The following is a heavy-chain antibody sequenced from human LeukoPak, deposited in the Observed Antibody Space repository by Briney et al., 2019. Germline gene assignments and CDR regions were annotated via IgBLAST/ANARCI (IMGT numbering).Heavy chain of an antibody. CDR3: ARDIGSIAAGQDYYYYYGMDV. CDR1: GGTFSSYA. J-gene: IGHJ6*02. D-gene: IGHD6-13*01. Sequence: ASVKVSCKASGGTFSSYAISWVRQAPGQGLEWMGGIIPIFGTANYAQKFQGRVTITADESTSTAYMELSSLRSEDTAVYYCARDIGSIAAGQDYYYYYGMDVWGQGTTVTVSS. V-gene: IGHV1-69*13. CDR2: IIPIFGTA.